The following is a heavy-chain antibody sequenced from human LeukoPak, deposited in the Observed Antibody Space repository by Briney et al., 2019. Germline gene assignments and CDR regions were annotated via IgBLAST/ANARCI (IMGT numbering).Heavy chain of an antibody. Sequence: GGSLRLSCAASGFTFSDYYMSWIRQAPGKGLEWVSYISSSGSIIYYVDSVKGRFTISRDNARGSLYLQMNSLRAEDTAVYYCARYSSVGGVIGYWGQGTLVTVSS. CDR3: ARYSSVGGVIGY. CDR1: GFTFSDYY. CDR2: ISSSGSII. D-gene: IGHD3-16*02. J-gene: IGHJ4*02. V-gene: IGHV3-11*01.